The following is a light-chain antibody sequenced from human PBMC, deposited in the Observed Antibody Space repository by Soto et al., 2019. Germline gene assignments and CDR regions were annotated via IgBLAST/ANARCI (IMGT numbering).Light chain of an antibody. V-gene: IGKV3-15*01. CDR1: QSVSDN. J-gene: IGKJ2*01. CDR2: GAS. CDR3: QQYGNFPYT. Sequence: ETVMTQSPATLSVSPGERATLSCRASQSVSDNLAWYQQRPGQAPRLLIYGASTRATGIPARFSGGGSGTEFTLTISSLQSEDFAVYYCQQYGNFPYTFGQGTKLEIK.